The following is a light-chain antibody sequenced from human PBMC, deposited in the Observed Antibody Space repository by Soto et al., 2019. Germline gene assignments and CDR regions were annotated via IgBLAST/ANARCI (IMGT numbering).Light chain of an antibody. J-gene: IGKJ1*01. CDR1: QSISSW. CDR3: QQYNSYSPWT. V-gene: IGKV1-5*03. CDR2: KAS. Sequence: DIQMTQSPSILSASVGDRVTITCRVSQSISSWLAWYQQKPWKAPNLLIYKASHLENGVPSRFSGSGSGTEFTLTISSLQPDDFATYYCQQYNSYSPWTFGQGTKVDIK.